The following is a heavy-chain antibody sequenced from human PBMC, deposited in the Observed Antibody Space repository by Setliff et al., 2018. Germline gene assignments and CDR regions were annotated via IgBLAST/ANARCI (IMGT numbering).Heavy chain of an antibody. D-gene: IGHD5-12*01. Sequence: ASVKVSCKSSGYSFITFGMSWLRPAAGKGLEGMGWMSTVYGIANYARKFHGRVTLTADTSTTTAYLELAHLRDDDTAVYYCVRGPGPSVVVAIPFDHWGQGSLVTVSS. CDR3: VRGPGPSVVVAIPFDH. V-gene: IGHV1-18*01. CDR2: MSTVYGIA. J-gene: IGHJ4*02. CDR1: GYSFITFG.